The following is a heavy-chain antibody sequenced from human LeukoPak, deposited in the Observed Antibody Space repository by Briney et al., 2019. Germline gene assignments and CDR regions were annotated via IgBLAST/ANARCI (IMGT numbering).Heavy chain of an antibody. CDR3: ARGGGTAMVTDYYGMVV. CDR2: IYYSGST. V-gene: IGHV4-59*01. J-gene: IGHJ6*02. D-gene: IGHD5-18*01. Sequence: SETLSLTCTVSGGSISSYYWSWIRQPPGKGLEWIGYIYYSGSTHYNPSLKSRVTISVDTSKNQFSLNLSSVTAADTAVYYCARGGGTAMVTDYYGMVVWGQGTTVTVSS. CDR1: GGSISSYY.